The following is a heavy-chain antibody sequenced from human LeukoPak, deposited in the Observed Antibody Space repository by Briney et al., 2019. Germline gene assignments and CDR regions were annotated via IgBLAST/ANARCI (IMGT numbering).Heavy chain of an antibody. CDR3: ARARKDYGGNSSAFDI. CDR1: GYTFTGYY. CDR2: INPNSGGT. J-gene: IGHJ3*02. Sequence: ASVKVSCKASGYTFTGYYMHWVRQAPGQGLEWMGWINPNSGGTNYAQKFQGRVTMTRDTSISTAYMELSRLRSDDTAVYYRARARKDYGGNSSAFDIWGQGTMVTVSS. D-gene: IGHD4-23*01. V-gene: IGHV1-2*02.